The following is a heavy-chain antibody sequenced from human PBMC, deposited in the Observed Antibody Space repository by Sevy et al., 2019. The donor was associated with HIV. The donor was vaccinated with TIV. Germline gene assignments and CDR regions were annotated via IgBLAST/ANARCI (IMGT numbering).Heavy chain of an antibody. CDR2: ISYDGSNK. CDR1: GFTFSSYA. CDR3: ARAYSSSRTVYFDY. V-gene: IGHV3-30-3*01. Sequence: GRSLRLSCAASGFTFSSYAMHWVRQAPGKGLEWVAVISYDGSNKYYADSVKGRFTISRDNSKNTLYLQMNSLRAEDTAVYYCARAYSSSRTVYFDYWGQGTLVTVSS. J-gene: IGHJ4*02. D-gene: IGHD6-13*01.